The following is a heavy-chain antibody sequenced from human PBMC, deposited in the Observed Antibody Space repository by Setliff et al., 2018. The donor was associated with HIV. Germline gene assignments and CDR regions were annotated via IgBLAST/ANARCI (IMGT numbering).Heavy chain of an antibody. CDR1: GGSISSGGYY. J-gene: IGHJ5*02. V-gene: IGHV4-31*03. CDR2: IYYSGST. Sequence: SETLSLTCTVSGGSISSGGYYWSWIRQHPGKGLECIGYIYYSGSTYYNPSLKSRVTISVDTSKNQFSLKLSSATAADTAVYYCARWYTTGRGWFDPWGQGTLVTVSS. CDR3: ARWYTTGRGWFDP. D-gene: IGHD6-25*01.